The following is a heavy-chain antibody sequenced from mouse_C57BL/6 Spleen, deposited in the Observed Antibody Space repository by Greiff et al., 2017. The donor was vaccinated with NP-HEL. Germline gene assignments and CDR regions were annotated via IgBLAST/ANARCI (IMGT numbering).Heavy chain of an antibody. Sequence: EVNLVESEGGLVQPGSSMKLSCTASGFTFSDYYMAWVRQVPEKGLEWVANINYDGSSTYYLDSLKSRFIISRDNAKNILYLQMSSLKSEDTATYYCARSSYYYGSFDYWGQGTTLTVSS. D-gene: IGHD1-1*01. CDR3: ARSSYYYGSFDY. CDR2: INYDGSST. J-gene: IGHJ2*01. V-gene: IGHV5-16*01. CDR1: GFTFSDYY.